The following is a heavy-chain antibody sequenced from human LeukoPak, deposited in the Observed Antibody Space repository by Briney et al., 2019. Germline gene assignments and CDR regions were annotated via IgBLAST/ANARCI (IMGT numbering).Heavy chain of an antibody. J-gene: IGHJ6*03. CDR2: IYYSGST. V-gene: IGHV4-61*05. CDR3: ARGIWGRYYYYYYMDV. Sequence: SETLSLTCTVSGGSISSSTYYWGWIRQPPGKGLEWIGYIYYSGSTNYNPSLKSRVTISVDTSKNQFSLKLSSVTAADTAVYYCARGIWGRYYYYYYMDVWGKGTTVTISS. D-gene: IGHD3-16*01. CDR1: GGSISSSTYY.